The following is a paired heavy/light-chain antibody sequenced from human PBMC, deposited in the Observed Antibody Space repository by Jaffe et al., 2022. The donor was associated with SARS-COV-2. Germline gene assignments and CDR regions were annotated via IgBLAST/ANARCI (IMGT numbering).Light chain of an antibody. V-gene: IGKV3-20*01. Sequence: EIVLTQSPGTLSLSPGERATLSCRASQSVSSSYLAWYQQKPGQAPRLLIYGASSRATGIPDRFSGSGSGTDFTLTISRLEPEDFAVYYCQQYGSSPTFGQGTKVEIK. CDR1: QSVSSSY. CDR3: QQYGSSPT. CDR2: GAS. J-gene: IGKJ1*01.
Heavy chain of an antibody. V-gene: IGHV3-23*01. D-gene: IGHD2-15*01. CDR1: GFTFSSYA. Sequence: EVQLLESGGGLVQPGGSLRLSCAASGFTFSSYAMSWVRQAPGKGLEWVSAISGSGGSTYYADSVKGRFTISRDNSKNTLYLQMNSLRAEDTAVYYCAKDGGYCSGGSCPIDAFDIWGQGTMVTVSS. J-gene: IGHJ3*02. CDR3: AKDGGYCSGGSCPIDAFDI. CDR2: ISGSGGST.